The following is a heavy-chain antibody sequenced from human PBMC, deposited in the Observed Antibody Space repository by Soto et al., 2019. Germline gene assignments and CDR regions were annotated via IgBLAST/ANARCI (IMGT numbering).Heavy chain of an antibody. D-gene: IGHD2-15*01. CDR3: ARDGCSGGSCYSIWNGLAFDI. J-gene: IGHJ3*02. CDR2: IIPIFGTA. CDR1: GGTFSSYA. Sequence: QVQLVQSGAEVKKPGSSVKVSCKASGGTFSSYAISWVRQAPGQGLEWMGGIIPIFGTANYAQKFQGRVTITADESTSTAYMELSSLRSEDTAVYYCARDGCSGGSCYSIWNGLAFDIWGQGTMVTVSS. V-gene: IGHV1-69*01.